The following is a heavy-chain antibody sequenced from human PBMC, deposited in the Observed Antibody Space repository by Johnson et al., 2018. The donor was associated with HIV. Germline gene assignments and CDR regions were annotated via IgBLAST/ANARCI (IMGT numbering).Heavy chain of an antibody. D-gene: IGHD6-13*01. CDR2: ISYDGSNK. J-gene: IGHJ3*02. CDR1: GFTFSSYG. CDR3: ARGGAAAGREAFDI. V-gene: IGHV3-30*03. Sequence: QVQLVESGGGVVQPGRSLRLSCAASGFTFSSYGMHCVRQAPGKGLEWVAVISYDGSNKYYADSVTGRFTISRDNSKNTLYLKMHSLRAEDTAVYYCARGGAAAGREAFDIWGQGTMVTVSS.